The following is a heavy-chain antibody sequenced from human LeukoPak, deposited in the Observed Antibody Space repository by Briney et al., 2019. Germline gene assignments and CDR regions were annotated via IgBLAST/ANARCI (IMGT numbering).Heavy chain of an antibody. J-gene: IGHJ4*02. CDR2: INLNRGGT. D-gene: IGHD6-13*01. Sequence: ASVTVSFTASGYTFTVYYMHWVRQAPGQGLGWMGWINLNRGGTNYAQKFQGRVTMTRDTSISTAYMELSRLRSDDTAVDYGTKIARSDSYWGQGTLVTVSS. CDR1: GYTFTVYY. V-gene: IGHV1-2*02. CDR3: TKIARSDSY.